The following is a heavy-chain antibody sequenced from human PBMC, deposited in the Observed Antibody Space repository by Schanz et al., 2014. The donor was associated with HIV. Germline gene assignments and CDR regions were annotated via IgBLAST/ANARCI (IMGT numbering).Heavy chain of an antibody. CDR1: GFTFSSHA. J-gene: IGHJ4*02. V-gene: IGHV3-23*04. CDR2: ISGSGRST. Sequence: VQVVESGGGVVQPGGSLRLSCAASGFTFSSHAMTWVRQAPGKGLEWVSVISGSGRSTYYADSVRGRFTISRDNSKNTVYLQMNSLRAEDTAVYYCANEEVPNDFWGQGTLVTVSS. CDR3: ANEEVPNDF.